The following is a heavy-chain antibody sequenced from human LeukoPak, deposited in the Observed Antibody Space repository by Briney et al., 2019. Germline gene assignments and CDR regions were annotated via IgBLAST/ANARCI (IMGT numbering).Heavy chain of an antibody. Sequence: GGSLRLSCAASGFAFSSYAMSWVRQAPGKGLEWVSLISSTGGTTYYADSVKGRFTISRDNAKNTLYLQLNSLRAEDTAVYYCIRGSYCSGATCYPDFDYWGQGTLVTVSS. J-gene: IGHJ4*02. V-gene: IGHV3-23*01. CDR2: ISSTGGTT. CDR3: IRGSYCSGATCYPDFDY. CDR1: GFAFSSYA. D-gene: IGHD2-15*01.